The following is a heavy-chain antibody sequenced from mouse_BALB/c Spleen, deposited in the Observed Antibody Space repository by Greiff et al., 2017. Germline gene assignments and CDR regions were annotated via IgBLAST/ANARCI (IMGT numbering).Heavy chain of an antibody. Sequence: EVHLVESGGGLVQPGGSLKLSCAASGFTFSSYTMSWVRQTPEKRLEWVAYISNGGGSTYYPDTVKGRFTISRDNAKNTLYLQMSSLKSEDTAMYYCARHWIDYYGYTYAMDYWGQGTSVTVSS. CDR3: ARHWIDYYGYTYAMDY. V-gene: IGHV5-12-2*01. CDR2: ISNGGGST. CDR1: GFTFSSYT. J-gene: IGHJ4*01. D-gene: IGHD1-2*01.